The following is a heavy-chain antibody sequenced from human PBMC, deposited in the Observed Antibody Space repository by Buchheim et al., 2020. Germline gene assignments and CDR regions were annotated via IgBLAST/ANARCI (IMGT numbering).Heavy chain of an antibody. CDR2: ISYDGSNK. CDR3: AKDRSGLGAYYYGMDV. CDR1: GFTFSSYG. Sequence: QVQLVESGGGVVQPGRSLRLSCAASGFTFSSYGMHWVRQAPGKGLEWVAVISYDGSNKYYADSVKGRFTISRDNSKNTLYLQMNSLRAEDTAVYYCAKDRSGLGAYYYGMDVWGQGTT. D-gene: IGHD3-16*01. V-gene: IGHV3-30*18. J-gene: IGHJ6*02.